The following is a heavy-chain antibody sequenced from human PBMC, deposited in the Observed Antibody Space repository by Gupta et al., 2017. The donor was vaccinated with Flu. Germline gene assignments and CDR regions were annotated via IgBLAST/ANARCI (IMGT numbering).Heavy chain of an antibody. J-gene: IGHJ4*02. Sequence: EVQLVESGGGLVQPGGSLRLSCEASGFTFTDYGMHWVRQAPGKGLVWVSRISGDGSRTTYADSVQGRFTISRDNAETTLYLQMNSLRVEDTAVYYCARSVNGNYGRFDYWGLGTLVTVSS. V-gene: IGHV3-74*01. CDR2: ISGDGSRT. CDR3: ARSVNGNYGRFDY. CDR1: GFTFTDYG. D-gene: IGHD3-16*01.